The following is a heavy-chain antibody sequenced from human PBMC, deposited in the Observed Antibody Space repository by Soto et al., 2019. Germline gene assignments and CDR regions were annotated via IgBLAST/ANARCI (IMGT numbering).Heavy chain of an antibody. V-gene: IGHV3-23*01. CDR3: AKEQQWLVREDWFDP. Sequence: GGSLRLSCAASGFTFSSYAMSWVRQAPGKGLEWVSAISGSGGSTYYEDSVKGRFTISRDNSKNTMYLQMNSLRAEDTAVYYCAKEQQWLVREDWFDPWGQGTLVTVSS. D-gene: IGHD6-19*01. CDR2: ISGSGGST. J-gene: IGHJ5*02. CDR1: GFTFSSYA.